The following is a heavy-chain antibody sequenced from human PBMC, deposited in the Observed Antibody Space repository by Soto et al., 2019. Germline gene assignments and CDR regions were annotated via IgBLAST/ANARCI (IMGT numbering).Heavy chain of an antibody. CDR3: ARERIYYDSSAYPDY. J-gene: IGHJ4*02. Sequence: LSLTCTASGGSISSSTYYWAWIRQPPGKRLEWIGSIHYSGYTYYNPSLKGRVTVSVDTSKNEFSLKLTSVTAADTAVYYCARERIYYDSSAYPDYWGQATLVTVSS. CDR2: IHYSGYT. CDR1: GGSISSSTYY. D-gene: IGHD3-22*01. V-gene: IGHV4-39*02.